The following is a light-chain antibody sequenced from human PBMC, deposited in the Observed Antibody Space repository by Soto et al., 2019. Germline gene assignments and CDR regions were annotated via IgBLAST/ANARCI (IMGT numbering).Light chain of an antibody. J-gene: IGKJ2*01. Sequence: DFQMTQSPSTLSASVGDRVTITCRASQSISSWLAWYQQKPGKAAKLLIYDASSLESGVPSRFSGSGSGTEFTLTISSLQPDDFATYYCQQYNSYSPYTFGQGTKLEIK. CDR3: QQYNSYSPYT. CDR1: QSISSW. V-gene: IGKV1-5*01. CDR2: DAS.